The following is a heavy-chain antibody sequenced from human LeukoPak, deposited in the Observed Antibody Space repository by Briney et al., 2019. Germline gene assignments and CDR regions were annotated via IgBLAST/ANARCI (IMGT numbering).Heavy chain of an antibody. CDR1: GGTFSSYA. D-gene: IGHD2-21*02. CDR3: ARGVDGGNSDWFDP. V-gene: IGHV1-69*04. Sequence: GASVKVSCKASGGTFSSYAISWVRQAPGQVLEWMGRIIPILGIANYAQKFQGRVTITADKSTSTAYMELSSLRSEDTAVYYCARGVDGGNSDWFDPWGQGTLVTVSS. CDR2: IIPILGIA. J-gene: IGHJ5*02.